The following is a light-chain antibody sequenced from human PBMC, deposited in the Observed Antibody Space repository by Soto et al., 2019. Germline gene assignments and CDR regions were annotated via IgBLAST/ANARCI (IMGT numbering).Light chain of an antibody. CDR2: DVS. V-gene: IGKV1-5*01. CDR3: QQYKSYWT. Sequence: DIQMTQSPSSLSASVRDRVTISCRASQTISTYLHWYQHKPGRAPRLLISDVSTLQSGVPGRFRGSGSETEFTLTISSLQPDDFATYYCQQYKSYWTFGQGTKVDIK. CDR1: QTISTY. J-gene: IGKJ1*01.